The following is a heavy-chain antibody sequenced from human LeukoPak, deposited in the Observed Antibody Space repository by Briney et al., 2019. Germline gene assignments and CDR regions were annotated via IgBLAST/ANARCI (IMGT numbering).Heavy chain of an antibody. CDR3: AREKAGTTPYFDY. J-gene: IGHJ4*02. V-gene: IGHV4-59*01. Sequence: PSEALSLTCTVSGGSISSYYWSWIRQPPGKGLEWIGYVYYIGSTNYNPSLKSRVTISVDTSKNQFSLKLSSVTAADTAVYYCAREKAGTTPYFDYWGQGTLVTVSS. D-gene: IGHD1-1*01. CDR2: VYYIGST. CDR1: GGSISSYY.